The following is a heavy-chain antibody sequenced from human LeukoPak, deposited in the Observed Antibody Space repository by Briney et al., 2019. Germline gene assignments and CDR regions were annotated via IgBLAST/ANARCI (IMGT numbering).Heavy chain of an antibody. V-gene: IGHV4-59*11. CDR3: ARDLVAVTKGFDI. CDR2: ISYIGTT. D-gene: IGHD4-17*01. J-gene: IGHJ3*02. CDR1: GDSFSSHY. Sequence: SETLSLTCAVSGDSFSSHYWTWIRQPPGRGLEWIGYISYIGTTNYNPSLKSRVSISIDTSKNQSSLKLSSVTTADTAVYYCARDLVAVTKGFDIWGLGTMVSVSS.